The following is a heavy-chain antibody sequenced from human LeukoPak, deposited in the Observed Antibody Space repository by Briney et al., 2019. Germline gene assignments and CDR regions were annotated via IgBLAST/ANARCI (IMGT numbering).Heavy chain of an antibody. V-gene: IGHV4-59*08. CDR1: GGSISSYY. J-gene: IGHJ4*02. CDR3: ARLSRDGYKYYFDY. Sequence: SETLSLTCTVSGGSISSYYWSWIRQPPGKGLEWIGYIYYSGSTNYNPSLKSRVTISVDTSKNQFSLKLSSVTAADTAVYYCARLSRDGYKYYFDYWGQGTLVTVSS. CDR2: IYYSGST. D-gene: IGHD5-24*01.